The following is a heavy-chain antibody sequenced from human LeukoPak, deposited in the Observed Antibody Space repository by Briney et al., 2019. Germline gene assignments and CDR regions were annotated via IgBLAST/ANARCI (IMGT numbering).Heavy chain of an antibody. CDR2: IKQDGSEK. Sequence: GGSLRLSCAASGFTFSSYWMSWVRQAPGKGLEWVANIKQDGSEKYYVDSVKGRFTISRDNAKNSLYLQMNSLRAEDTAVYYCARDRGGYDYPSYGMDVWAKGPRSPSP. J-gene: IGHJ6*02. CDR1: GFTFSSYW. CDR3: ARDRGGYDYPSYGMDV. D-gene: IGHD5-12*01. V-gene: IGHV3-7*03.